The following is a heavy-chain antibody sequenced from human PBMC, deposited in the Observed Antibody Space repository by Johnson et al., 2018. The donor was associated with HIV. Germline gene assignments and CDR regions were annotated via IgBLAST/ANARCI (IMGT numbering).Heavy chain of an antibody. J-gene: IGHJ3*02. V-gene: IGHV3-9*01. D-gene: IGHD2-21*02. Sequence: VQLVESGGGLVQPGRSLRLSCAASGFTFDDYAMHWVRQAPGKGLEWVSGISWNSGSIGYADSVKGRFTISRDNAKNSLYLQMNSLRAEDTDVFYCTTGRLLAAFDIWGQGTMVTVSS. CDR2: ISWNSGSI. CDR1: GFTFDDYA. CDR3: TTGRLLAAFDI.